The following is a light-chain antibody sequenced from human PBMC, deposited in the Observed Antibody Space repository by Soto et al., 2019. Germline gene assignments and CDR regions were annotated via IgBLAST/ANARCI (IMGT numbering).Light chain of an antibody. V-gene: IGKV1-5*03. J-gene: IGKJ1*01. CDR1: QTISSW. CDR3: QPYNSYSEA. CDR2: KAS. Sequence: DIQMTQSPSTLSGSVGDRVTITCRASQTISSWLAWYQQKPGKAPKLLIYKASTSKSGVPSRFSGSGSGTEFTLTISSLQPDDFETYYCQPYNSYSEALGQGTKVDIK.